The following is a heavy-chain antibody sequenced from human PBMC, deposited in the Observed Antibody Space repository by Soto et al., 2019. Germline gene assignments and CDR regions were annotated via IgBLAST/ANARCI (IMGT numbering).Heavy chain of an antibody. D-gene: IGHD5-12*01. Sequence: PGGSLRLSCATSGFTFSSYGMHWVRQAPGKGLEWVAVIWYDGSNKYYADSVKGRFTISRDNSKNTLYLQMNSLRAEDTAVYYCAREGGGLRENYYYYYGMDVWGQGTTVTVSS. J-gene: IGHJ6*02. CDR3: AREGGGLRENYYYYYGMDV. CDR2: IWYDGSNK. V-gene: IGHV3-33*08. CDR1: GFTFSSYG.